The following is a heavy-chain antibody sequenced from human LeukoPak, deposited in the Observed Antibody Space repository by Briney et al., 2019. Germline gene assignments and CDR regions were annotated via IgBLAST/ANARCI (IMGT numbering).Heavy chain of an antibody. CDR1: GYSISTGYF. D-gene: IGHD3-22*01. CDR3: ARDGAGSGYSFGY. Sequence: SETLSLTCSVSGYSISTGYFWVWIRQPPGKGPEWIGNIHYSGTTYYNPSLNSRVAISVDTSKNQFFLNLSSVTAADTAIYYCARDGAGSGYSFGYWGLGILVTVSS. V-gene: IGHV4-38-2*02. J-gene: IGHJ4*02. CDR2: IHYSGTT.